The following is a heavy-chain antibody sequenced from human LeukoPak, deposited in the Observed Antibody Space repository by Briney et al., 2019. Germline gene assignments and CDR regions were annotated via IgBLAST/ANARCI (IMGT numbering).Heavy chain of an antibody. V-gene: IGHV1-69*01. CDR1: GGTFSSYA. CDR3: ARVGYSYRTFDY. D-gene: IGHD5-18*01. CDR2: IIPIFGTA. J-gene: IGHJ4*02. Sequence: ASAKVSCKASGGTFSSYAISWVRQAPGQGLEWMGGIIPIFGTANYAQKFQGRVTITADESTSTAYMELSSLRSEDTAVYYCARVGYSYRTFDYWGQGTLVTVSS.